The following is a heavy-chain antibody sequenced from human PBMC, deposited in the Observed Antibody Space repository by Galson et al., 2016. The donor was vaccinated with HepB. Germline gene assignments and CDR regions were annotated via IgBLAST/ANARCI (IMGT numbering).Heavy chain of an antibody. CDR3: AKWSAILLTYYYIDY. J-gene: IGHJ4*02. V-gene: IGHV3-23*05. CDR1: GFTFSTYA. Sequence: SLRLSCAAAGFTFSTYAMSWVRQAPGKGLEWVSIIHNSADVTYYADSVKGRFTISRDNSKNTLYLQMNSLRADDTAVYYCAKWSAILLTYYYIDYWGLGTLVTVSS. CDR2: IHNSADVT. D-gene: IGHD3-9*01.